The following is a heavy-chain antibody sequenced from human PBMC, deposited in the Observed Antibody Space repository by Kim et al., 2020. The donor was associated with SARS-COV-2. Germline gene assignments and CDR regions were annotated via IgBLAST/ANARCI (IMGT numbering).Heavy chain of an antibody. J-gene: IGHJ4*02. D-gene: IGHD3-22*01. CDR3: ARGRTKYDSSGHLGY. Sequence: SETLSLTCAVYGGSFSGYYWSWIRQPPGKGLEWIGEINHSGSTNYNPSLKSRVTLSVDTSKNQFSLKLSSVTAADTAVYYCARGRTKYDSSGHLGYWGQGTLVTVSS. CDR1: GGSFSGYY. CDR2: INHSGST. V-gene: IGHV4-34*01.